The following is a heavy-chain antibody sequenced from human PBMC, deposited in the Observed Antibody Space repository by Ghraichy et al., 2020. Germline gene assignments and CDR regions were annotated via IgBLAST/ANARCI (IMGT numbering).Heavy chain of an antibody. J-gene: IGHJ5*02. D-gene: IGHD3-9*01. CDR3: AHRRGPPDYDIMTGYYRRWFDP. CDR2: IYWNNDK. V-gene: IGHV2-5*01. CDR1: GFSLSTSGVG. Sequence: SGPTLVKPTQTLTLTCTFSGFSLSTSGVGVGWIRQPPGKALEWLALIYWNNDKRYSPSLKSRLTITKDTSKNQVVLTMTNMDPVDTATYYCAHRRGPPDYDIMTGYYRRWFDPWGQGTLVTVSS.